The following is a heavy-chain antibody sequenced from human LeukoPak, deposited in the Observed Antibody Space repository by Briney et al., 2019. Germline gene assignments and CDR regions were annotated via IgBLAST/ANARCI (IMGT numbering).Heavy chain of an antibody. Sequence: GGSLRLSCAASGFTVSSNYMSWVRQAPGKGLEWVSEISSSGDSTFYPDSVRGRFTISRDNSKNTLYLQMNTLRDEDTAVYYCAKQLPGGRKFEYWGQGTLVTVSS. CDR2: ISSSGDST. CDR1: GFTVSSNY. D-gene: IGHD1-1*01. CDR3: AKQLPGGRKFEY. V-gene: IGHV3-23*01. J-gene: IGHJ4*02.